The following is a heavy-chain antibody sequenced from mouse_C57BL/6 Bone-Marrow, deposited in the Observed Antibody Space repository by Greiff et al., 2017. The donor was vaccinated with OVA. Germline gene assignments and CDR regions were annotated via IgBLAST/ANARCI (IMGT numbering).Heavy chain of an antibody. Sequence: EVQLQESGPELVKPGASVKIPCKASGYTFTDYNMDWVKQSHGKSLEWIGDINPNNGGTIYNQKFKGKATLTVDKSSSTAYMELRSLTSEDTAVYYCARSPPIYYDYFDYWGQGTTLTVSS. CDR1: GYTFTDYN. V-gene: IGHV1-18*01. CDR2: INPNNGGT. J-gene: IGHJ2*01. CDR3: ARSPPIYYDYFDY. D-gene: IGHD2-4*01.